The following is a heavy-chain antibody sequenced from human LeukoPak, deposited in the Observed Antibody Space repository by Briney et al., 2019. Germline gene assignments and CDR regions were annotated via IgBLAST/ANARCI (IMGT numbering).Heavy chain of an antibody. Sequence: PGGSLRLSCAASGFTLSSYGMHRVRQAPDKGLEWVAVISYDGSNKYYADSVKGRFTISRDNSKNTLYLQMNSLRAEDTAVYYCSSLTGYPPFGYWGQGTLVTVSS. CDR1: GFTLSSYG. CDR2: ISYDGSNK. J-gene: IGHJ4*02. V-gene: IGHV3-33*01. CDR3: SSLTGYPPFGY. D-gene: IGHD3-9*01.